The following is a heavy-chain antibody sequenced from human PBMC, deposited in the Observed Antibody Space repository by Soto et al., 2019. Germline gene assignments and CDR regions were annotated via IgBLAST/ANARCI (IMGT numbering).Heavy chain of an antibody. CDR1: GVTFGDYA. V-gene: IGHV3-49*03. CDR2: IRSKGYGGTT. Sequence: GGSLRLSCTTSGVTFGDYAMSWFRQATGKGLEWVGFIRSKGYGGTTQYAASVKGRFTISRDDSESIAYLQMDSLKTEDTALYYCARVGSASLMVVVIADHWGQGTQVTVSS. CDR3: ARVGSASLMVVVIADH. D-gene: IGHD3-22*01. J-gene: IGHJ4*02.